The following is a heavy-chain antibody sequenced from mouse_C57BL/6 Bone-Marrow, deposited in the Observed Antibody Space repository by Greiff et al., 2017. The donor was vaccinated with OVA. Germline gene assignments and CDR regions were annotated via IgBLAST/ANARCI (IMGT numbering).Heavy chain of an antibody. CDR2: ISYDGSN. V-gene: IGHV3-6*01. CDR3: ARDLPDD. Sequence: EVQRVESGPGLVKPSQSLSLTCSVTGYSITSGYYWNWIRQFPGNKLEWMGYISYDGSNNYNPSLKKRISITRDTSKNQCFLKLNSVTTEDTAAYYCARDLPDDWGQGTLGTVSA. J-gene: IGHJ3*01. CDR1: GYSITSGYY.